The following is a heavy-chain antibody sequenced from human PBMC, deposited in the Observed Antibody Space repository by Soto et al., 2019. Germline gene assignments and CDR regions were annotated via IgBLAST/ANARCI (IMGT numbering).Heavy chain of an antibody. V-gene: IGHV4-59*08. D-gene: IGHD6-13*01. CDR3: ARHKYGIAAAALDY. J-gene: IGHJ4*02. CDR1: GGSISSYY. Sequence: QVQLQESGPGLVKPSETLSLTCTVSGGSISSYYWSWIRQPPGKGLEWIGYIYYSGSTNYNPSLKSRVTISVDTSKNQFSLKLSSVTAADTAVYYCARHKYGIAAAALDYWGQGTLVTVSS. CDR2: IYYSGST.